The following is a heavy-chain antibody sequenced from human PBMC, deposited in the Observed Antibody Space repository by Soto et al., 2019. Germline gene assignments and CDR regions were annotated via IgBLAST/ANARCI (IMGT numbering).Heavy chain of an antibody. CDR2: IGSVGGDT. D-gene: IGHD1-20*01. CDR3: VKDRMAYNSVWDPFDI. V-gene: IGHV3-23*01. Sequence: GGSLRLSCAASGFTFYSYAMSWVRQAPGKGLEWVSTIGSVGGDTYYADSVKGRFTISRDDSKNTLLLQMNSLRAEDTAVYYCVKDRMAYNSVWDPFDIWGQGAMVTVSS. CDR1: GFTFYSYA. J-gene: IGHJ3*02.